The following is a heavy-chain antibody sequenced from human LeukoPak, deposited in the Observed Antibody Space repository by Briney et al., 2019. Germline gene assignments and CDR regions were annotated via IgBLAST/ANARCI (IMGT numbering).Heavy chain of an antibody. CDR1: GFTSSTYA. Sequence: GGSLRLSCAASGFTSSTYAMSWVRQAPGKGLEWVSVISGRGDSTYYADSVKGRFTISRDNSKNTLYLQMNSLRADDTAVYYCAKHARRGPHWFDPWGQGTLVTVSS. D-gene: IGHD2-8*01. CDR3: AKHARRGPHWFDP. CDR2: ISGRGDST. J-gene: IGHJ5*02. V-gene: IGHV3-23*01.